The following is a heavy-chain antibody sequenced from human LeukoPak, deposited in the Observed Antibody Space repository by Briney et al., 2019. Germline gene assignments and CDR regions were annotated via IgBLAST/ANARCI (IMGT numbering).Heavy chain of an antibody. CDR2: IYYSGST. V-gene: IGHV4-39*01. CDR3: VSLVSRYRFFDY. J-gene: IGHJ4*02. D-gene: IGHD3-16*02. Sequence: PSETRSLTGTFSVASISSVSYYWAGIGQPPGRGRGGIGSIYYSGSTYYNPSLKSRVTISVDTSKNQFSLKLSSVTAADTAVYYCVSLVSRYRFFDYWGQGTLVTVSS. CDR1: VASISSVSYY.